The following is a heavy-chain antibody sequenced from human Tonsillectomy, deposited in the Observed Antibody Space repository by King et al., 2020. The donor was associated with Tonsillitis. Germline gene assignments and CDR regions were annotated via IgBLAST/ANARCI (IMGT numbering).Heavy chain of an antibody. D-gene: IGHD5-24*01. V-gene: IGHV4-59*01. J-gene: IGHJ4*02. CDR3: ARREIATSSHTHFDY. Sequence: VQLQESGPGLVKPSETLSLTCTVSGASFSGYYWNWIRQPPGKGLEWIGYISDSEITDYNPSLRGRVSMSRDTSESKFSLKVTSVNSADTAVYYCARREIATSSHTHFDYWGRGILVTVTS. CDR2: ISDSEIT. CDR1: GASFSGYY.